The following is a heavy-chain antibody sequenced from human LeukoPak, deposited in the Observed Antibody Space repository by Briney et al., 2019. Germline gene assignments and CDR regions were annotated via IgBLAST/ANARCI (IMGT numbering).Heavy chain of an antibody. J-gene: IGHJ5*02. D-gene: IGHD6-13*01. CDR3: AKDFSSSWQFAP. V-gene: IGHV3-23*01. CDR2: ISEPSSHT. Sequence: GGTLSLSCAASGFTFSSNAMTCVRQAPGQGLEWVSSISEPSSHTFYADSAKGRFTISRDNTKNTLFLQMNSLRVEDTAIYYCAKDFSSSWQFAPWGLGTLVTVSS. CDR1: GFTFSSNA.